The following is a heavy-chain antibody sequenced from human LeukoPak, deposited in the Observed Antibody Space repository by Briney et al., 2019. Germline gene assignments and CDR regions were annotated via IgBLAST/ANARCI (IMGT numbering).Heavy chain of an antibody. CDR1: GGSISSSSYY. Sequence: SETLSLTCTVSGGSISSSSYYWGWIRQPPGKGLEWIGSIYYSGSTYYNPSLKSRVTISVDTSKNQFFLKRSSLTAADTAVYYCAATSGGYGYWGQGTLVTVSS. CDR3: AATSGGYGY. CDR2: IYYSGST. D-gene: IGHD1-26*01. J-gene: IGHJ4*02. V-gene: IGHV4-39*01.